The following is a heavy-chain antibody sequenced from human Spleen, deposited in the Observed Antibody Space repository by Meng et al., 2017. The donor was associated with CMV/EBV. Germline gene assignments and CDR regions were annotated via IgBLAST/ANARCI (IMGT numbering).Heavy chain of an antibody. D-gene: IGHD3-10*01. CDR1: GFTFSNYG. V-gene: IGHV3-30*02. J-gene: IGHJ6*02. CDR3: ARDPKLLWFGEPVYHYYGMDV. Sequence: GESLKISCAASGFTFSNYGMNWVRQAPGKGLEWVAFIRYDGGIKYYADSVKGRFTISRDNSKNTLYLQMKSLRAEDTAIYYCARDPKLLWFGEPVYHYYGMDVWGQGTTVTVSS. CDR2: IRYDGGIK.